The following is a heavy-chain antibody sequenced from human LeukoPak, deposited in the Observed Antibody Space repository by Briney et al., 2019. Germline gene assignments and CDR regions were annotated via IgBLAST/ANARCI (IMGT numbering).Heavy chain of an antibody. V-gene: IGHV3-15*01. Sequence: GGPLRLSCAASGITFISAWMNWVRQAPGKGLEWVGRIKSKTDGGTAEHAAPVKGRFIISRDDSKNMLYLQMNSLNSDDTGVYYCATALRGVGFWGQGTLVTVPS. CDR2: IKSKTDGGTA. J-gene: IGHJ4*02. CDR1: GITFISAW. D-gene: IGHD3-3*01. CDR3: ATALRGVGF.